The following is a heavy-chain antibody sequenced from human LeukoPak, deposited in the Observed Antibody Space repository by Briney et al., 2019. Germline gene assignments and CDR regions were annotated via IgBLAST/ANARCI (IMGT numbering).Heavy chain of an antibody. Sequence: SETLSLTCIVSGGSISSYYWSWIRQPPGKGLEWIGYIYNSGRTNYNPSLKSRVTISVDTSKNQFSLKLSSVTAADTAVYYCVRYDSGSSNDAFDIWGQGTMVTVSS. CDR1: GGSISSYY. CDR2: IYNSGRT. J-gene: IGHJ3*02. V-gene: IGHV4-59*01. CDR3: VRYDSGSSNDAFDI. D-gene: IGHD1-26*01.